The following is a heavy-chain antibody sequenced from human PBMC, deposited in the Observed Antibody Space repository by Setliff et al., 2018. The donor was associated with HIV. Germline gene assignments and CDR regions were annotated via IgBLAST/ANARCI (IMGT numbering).Heavy chain of an antibody. V-gene: IGHV4-4*02. D-gene: IGHD6-13*01. Sequence: SETLSLTCAVSGGSISSSNWWSWVRQPPGKGLEWIGEIYHSGSTNYNPSLKSRVTISVDTSKNQFSLKLSSVTAADTAVYYCATYSSSWPDYWGQGTLVTVSS. CDR1: GGSISSSNW. CDR3: ATYSSSWPDY. CDR2: IYHSGST. J-gene: IGHJ4*02.